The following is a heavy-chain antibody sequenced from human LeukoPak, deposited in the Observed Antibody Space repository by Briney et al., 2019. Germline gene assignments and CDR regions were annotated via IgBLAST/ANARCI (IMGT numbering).Heavy chain of an antibody. D-gene: IGHD3-22*01. CDR2: ISYDGSNK. J-gene: IGHJ4*02. Sequence: GGSLRLSCAASGFTFSSYGMHWVRQAPGKGLEWVAVISYDGSNKYYADSVKGRFTISRDNSKNTLYLQMNSLRAEDTAVYYCAKAPPYDSSGYYSDYWGQGTLVTVSS. CDR3: AKAPPYDSSGYYSDY. V-gene: IGHV3-30*18. CDR1: GFTFSSYG.